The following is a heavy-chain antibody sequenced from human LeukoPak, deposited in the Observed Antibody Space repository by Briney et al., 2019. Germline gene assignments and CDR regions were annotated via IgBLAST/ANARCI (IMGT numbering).Heavy chain of an antibody. V-gene: IGHV3-53*01. D-gene: IGHD1-14*01. Sequence: GGSLRLSCAASGFTVITNDMTWVRQAPGKGLEWVSVLYSDGNTKYADSVQGRFTISRDNSKSTLYLEMNSLSPDDTAVYYCARGVEPLAANTLAYWGQGTLVTVSS. J-gene: IGHJ4*02. CDR1: GFTVITND. CDR3: ARGVEPLAANTLAY. CDR2: LYSDGNT.